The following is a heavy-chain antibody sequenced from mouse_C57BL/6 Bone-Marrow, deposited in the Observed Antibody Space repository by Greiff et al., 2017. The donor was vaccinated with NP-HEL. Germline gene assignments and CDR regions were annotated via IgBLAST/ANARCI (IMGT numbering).Heavy chain of an antibody. J-gene: IGHJ3*01. D-gene: IGHD3-2*02. V-gene: IGHV1-69*01. CDR2: IDPSDSYT. Sequence: VQLQQPGAELVMPGASVKLSCKASGYTFTSYWMHWVKQRPGQGLEWIGEIDPSDSYTKYNQKFKGKSTLTVDKSSSTAYMQLSSRTSEDSAVYYCARDWDSSGYGFAYWGQGTLVTVSA. CDR1: GYTFTSYW. CDR3: ARDWDSSGYGFAY.